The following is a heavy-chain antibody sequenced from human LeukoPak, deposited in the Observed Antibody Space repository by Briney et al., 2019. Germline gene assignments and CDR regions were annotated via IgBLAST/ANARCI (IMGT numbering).Heavy chain of an antibody. V-gene: IGHV4-61*02. J-gene: IGHJ4*02. CDR3: ARDHIGLIPDY. CDR1: GGSISSGGYY. Sequence: PSETLSLTCTVSGGSISSGGYYWSWVRQSPRKGLEWIGRIHITESTNYNPSLKSRVTLSQDTSKSQISLRLRSVTAADTAVYYCARDHIGLIPDYWGQGILVSVSS. CDR2: IHITEST. D-gene: IGHD3-10*01.